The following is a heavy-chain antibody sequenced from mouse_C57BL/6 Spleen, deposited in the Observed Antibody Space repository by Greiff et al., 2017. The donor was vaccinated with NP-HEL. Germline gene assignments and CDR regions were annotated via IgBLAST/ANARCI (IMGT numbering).Heavy chain of an antibody. CDR3: ARGTTVVATGYFDV. Sequence: EVQLQESGPGLVKPSQSLSLTCSVTGYSITSGYYWNWIRQFPGNKLEWMGYISYDGSNNYNPSLKNRISITRDTSKNQFFLKLNSVTTEDTATYYCARGTTVVATGYFDVWGTGTTVTVSS. J-gene: IGHJ1*03. CDR1: GYSITSGYY. D-gene: IGHD1-1*01. CDR2: ISYDGSN. V-gene: IGHV3-6*01.